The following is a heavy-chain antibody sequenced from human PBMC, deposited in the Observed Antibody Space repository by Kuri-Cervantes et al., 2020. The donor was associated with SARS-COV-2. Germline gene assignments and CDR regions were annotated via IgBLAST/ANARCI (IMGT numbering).Heavy chain of an antibody. D-gene: IGHD2-8*01. V-gene: IGHV4-61*09. Sequence: LRLSCTVSGGSISSTNYYWNWIRQPAGKGLEWIGYIYASGSTNYNPSLKSRVTMSVDTSKNQFSLKLSSVTAADTAVYYCATLPYCTNGVCYTYYYYYMDVWGKGTTVTVSS. CDR1: GGSISSTNYY. CDR2: IYASGST. J-gene: IGHJ6*03. CDR3: ATLPYCTNGVCYTYYYYYMDV.